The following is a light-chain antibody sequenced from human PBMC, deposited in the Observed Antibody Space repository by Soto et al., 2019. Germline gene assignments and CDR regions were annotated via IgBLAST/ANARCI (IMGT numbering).Light chain of an antibody. CDR2: AAS. CDR3: QQYKSFSLT. J-gene: IGKJ4*01. V-gene: IGKV1-5*01. CDR1: QTIYTW. Sequence: PSTLSASVRDRVTITCRASQTIYTWLAWYQQKPGRAPKLLIYAASSLQSGVPSRFSGSGSGTEFSLTISSLQPDDFATYYCQQYKSFSLTFGGGTKVDI.